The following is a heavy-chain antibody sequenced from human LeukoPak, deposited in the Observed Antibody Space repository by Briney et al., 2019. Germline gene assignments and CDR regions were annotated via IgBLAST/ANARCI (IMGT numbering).Heavy chain of an antibody. CDR3: ARANYYYMDV. CDR1: GGSISSYY. CDR2: INHSGST. Sequence: PSETLSLTCTVSGGSISSYYWSWIRQPPGKGLEWIGEINHSGSTNYNPSLKSRVTISVDTSKNQFSLKLSSVTAADTAVYYCARANYYYMDVWGKGTTVTVSS. V-gene: IGHV4-34*01. J-gene: IGHJ6*03.